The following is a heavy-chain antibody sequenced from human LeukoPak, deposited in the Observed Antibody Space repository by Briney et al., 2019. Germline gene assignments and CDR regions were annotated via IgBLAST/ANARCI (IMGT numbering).Heavy chain of an antibody. Sequence: GGSQRLSCAASGFTFNNNAMSWDRQAPGKGLEWVSGINGDRTYYAGSVMGRFTISRDNSKSTLYLHMNNLRAEDTAVYYCAKSGCTSTACYAFDIWGQGTTVSVSS. J-gene: IGHJ3*02. CDR3: AKSGCTSTACYAFDI. CDR1: GFTFNNNA. D-gene: IGHD2-2*01. CDR2: INGDRT. V-gene: IGHV3-23*01.